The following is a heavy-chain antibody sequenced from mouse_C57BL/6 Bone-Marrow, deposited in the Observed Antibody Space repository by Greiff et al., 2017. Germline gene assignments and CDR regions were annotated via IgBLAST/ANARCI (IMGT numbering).Heavy chain of an antibody. D-gene: IGHD3-2*02. CDR2: IDPENGDT. V-gene: IGHV14-4*01. CDR3: TTGELRLPAWFAY. Sequence: EVMLVESGAELVRPGASVKLSCTASGFNIKDDYMHWVKQRPEQGLEWIGWIDPENGDTEYASKFQGKATITADTSSNTAYLQLSSLTSEDTAVYYCTTGELRLPAWFAYWGQGTLVTVSA. J-gene: IGHJ3*01. CDR1: GFNIKDDY.